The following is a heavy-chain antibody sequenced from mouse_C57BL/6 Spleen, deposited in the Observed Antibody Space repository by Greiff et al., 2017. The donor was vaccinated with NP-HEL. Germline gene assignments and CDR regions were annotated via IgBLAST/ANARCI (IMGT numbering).Heavy chain of an antibody. Sequence: QVQLQQSGAELARPGASVKLSCKASGYTFTSYGLSWVKQRTGQGLEWIGEIYPRSGNTYYNEKFTGKATLTADKSSSTAYMELRSLTSEDSAVYFCARVYYDYDWYFDVWGTGTTVTVSS. V-gene: IGHV1-81*01. D-gene: IGHD2-4*01. CDR3: ARVYYDYDWYFDV. J-gene: IGHJ1*03. CDR2: IYPRSGNT. CDR1: GYTFTSYG.